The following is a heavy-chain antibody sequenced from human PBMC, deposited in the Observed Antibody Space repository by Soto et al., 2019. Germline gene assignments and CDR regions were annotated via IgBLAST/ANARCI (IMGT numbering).Heavy chain of an antibody. Sequence: GASVKVSCKVSGYTFTSYDINWVRQATGQGLEWMGWMNPNSGNTGYAQKFQGRVTMTRNTSISTAYMELSSLRSEDTAVYYCARSYRTIWFGELSYYYYGMDVWGQGTTVTVSS. D-gene: IGHD3-10*01. CDR2: MNPNSGNT. V-gene: IGHV1-8*01. CDR3: ARSYRTIWFGELSYYYYGMDV. J-gene: IGHJ6*02. CDR1: GYTFTSYD.